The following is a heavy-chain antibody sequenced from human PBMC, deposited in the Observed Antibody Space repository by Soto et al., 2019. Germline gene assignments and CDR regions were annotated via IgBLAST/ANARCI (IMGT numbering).Heavy chain of an antibody. J-gene: IGHJ5*02. CDR3: ARDYYGSGSYYSWFDP. D-gene: IGHD3-10*01. Sequence: PSETQSLTCTVSGGSISSSSYDWVWFRQPTGKGLEWIGSIYYSGSTYYTPSLKSRVTISVDTSKNQFSLKLSSVTAADTAVYYCARDYYGSGSYYSWFDPWGQGTLVTVSS. CDR1: GGSISSSSYD. CDR2: IYYSGST. V-gene: IGHV4-39*01.